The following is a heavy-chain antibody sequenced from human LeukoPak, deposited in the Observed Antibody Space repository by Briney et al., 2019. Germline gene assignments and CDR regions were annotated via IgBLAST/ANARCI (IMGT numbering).Heavy chain of an antibody. V-gene: IGHV4-30-4*08. J-gene: IGHJ4*02. Sequence: SQTLSLTCTVSGGSISSGDYYWSWIRQPPGKGLEWIGYIYYSGSTYYNPSLKSRVTISVDTSKNQFSLKLSSVTAADTAVYYCATSYGGSRKFDYWGQGTLVTVSS. CDR2: IYYSGST. CDR1: GGSISSGDYY. CDR3: ATSYGGSRKFDY. D-gene: IGHD1-26*01.